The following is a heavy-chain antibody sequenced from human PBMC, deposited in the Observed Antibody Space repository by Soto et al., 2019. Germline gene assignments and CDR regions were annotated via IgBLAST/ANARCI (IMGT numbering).Heavy chain of an antibody. Sequence: QVQLQESGPGLVKPSQTLSLTCTVSGGSISSGGYYWSWIRQHPGKGLEWIGYIYYSGSTYYNPSLKCPVTIAVDTSKNQFSLKLSSVTAADTAVYYWARGKVDSSSWYEMVGGWFDPWGQGTLVTVSS. CDR2: IYYSGST. J-gene: IGHJ5*02. D-gene: IGHD6-13*01. V-gene: IGHV4-31*01. CDR1: GGSISSGGYY. CDR3: ARGKVDSSSWYEMVGGWFDP.